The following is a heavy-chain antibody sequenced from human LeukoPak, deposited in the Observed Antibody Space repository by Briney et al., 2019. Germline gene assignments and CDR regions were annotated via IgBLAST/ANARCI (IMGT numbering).Heavy chain of an antibody. J-gene: IGHJ4*02. V-gene: IGHV6-1*01. D-gene: IGHD6-19*01. Sequence: SQTLSLTCAITGDSVSSNSAAWNWIRQSPSRGLEWLGRTYYRSKWYNDYAVSVKSRITINPDTSKNQFSLQLNSMTPEDTAVYYCAKAYSSGWYYFDYWGQGTLVTVSS. CDR1: GDSVSSNSAA. CDR3: AKAYSSGWYYFDY. CDR2: TYYRSKWYN.